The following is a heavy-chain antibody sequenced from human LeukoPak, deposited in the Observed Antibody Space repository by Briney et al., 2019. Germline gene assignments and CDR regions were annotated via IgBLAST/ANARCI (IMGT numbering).Heavy chain of an antibody. D-gene: IGHD3-3*01. V-gene: IGHV4-34*01. CDR3: ARGYDFWSGYYKTKRGYFDY. CDR2: INHSGST. J-gene: IGHJ4*02. CDR1: GGSFSGYY. Sequence: PSETLSLTCAVYGGSFSGYYWSWIRQPPGKGLEWIGEINHSGSTNYNPSLKGRVTISVDTSKNQFSLKLSSVTAADTAVYYCARGYDFWSGYYKTKRGYFDYWGQGTLVTVSS.